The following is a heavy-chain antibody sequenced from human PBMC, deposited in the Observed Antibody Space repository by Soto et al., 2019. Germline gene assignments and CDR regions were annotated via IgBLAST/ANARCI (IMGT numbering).Heavy chain of an antibody. CDR2: ISSSSYI. Sequence: GGSLRLSCAASGFTFSSYSMNWVRQAPGKGLEWVSSISSSSYIYYADSVKGRFTISRDNAKNSLYLQMNSLRAEDTAVYYCAREIVVETTYPPDYWGQGTLVTVSS. D-gene: IGHD2-15*01. J-gene: IGHJ4*02. CDR3: AREIVVETTYPPDY. CDR1: GFTFSSYS. V-gene: IGHV3-21*01.